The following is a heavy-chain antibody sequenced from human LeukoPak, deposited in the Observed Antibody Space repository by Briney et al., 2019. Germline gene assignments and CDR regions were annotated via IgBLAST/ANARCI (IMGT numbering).Heavy chain of an antibody. Sequence: GESLKISCKGSGYSFTNHWIGWVRQMPGKGLEWMGIIYLGDSDTRYSPSFQGQVTISADKSISIAYLQWSSLKASDTAMYYCARKGRYCSSTNCPFDYWGQGTLVTVSS. D-gene: IGHD2-2*01. CDR1: GYSFTNHW. CDR3: ARKGRYCSSTNCPFDY. J-gene: IGHJ4*02. CDR2: IYLGDSDT. V-gene: IGHV5-51*01.